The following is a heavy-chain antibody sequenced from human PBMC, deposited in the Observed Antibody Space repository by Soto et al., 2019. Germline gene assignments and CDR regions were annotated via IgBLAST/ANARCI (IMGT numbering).Heavy chain of an antibody. V-gene: IGHV1-69*02. CDR1: GGTFSSYT. D-gene: IGHD2-15*01. Sequence: QVQLVQSGAEVKKPGSSVKVSCKASGGTFSSYTISWVRQAPGQGLEWMGRIIPILGIANYAQKFQGRVKITADKSTSTAYMELSSLRSEDTAVYYCARGYCSGGSCYHKYYFDYWGQGTLVTVSS. CDR2: IIPILGIA. CDR3: ARGYCSGGSCYHKYYFDY. J-gene: IGHJ4*02.